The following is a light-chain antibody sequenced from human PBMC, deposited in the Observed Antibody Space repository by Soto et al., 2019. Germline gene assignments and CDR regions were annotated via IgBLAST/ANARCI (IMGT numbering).Light chain of an antibody. V-gene: IGKV1-6*01. J-gene: IGKJ3*01. CDR1: QGIRVD. Sequence: AIQMTQSPSSLPASVGDTVTITCRASQGIRVDLGWYQQKPGKAPKLLIYAASTLQSGVPSRFSGSGSGTDFTLTTSSLHPEHFATYYCLQDYNYPFTFGPGTTVDV. CDR3: LQDYNYPFT. CDR2: AAS.